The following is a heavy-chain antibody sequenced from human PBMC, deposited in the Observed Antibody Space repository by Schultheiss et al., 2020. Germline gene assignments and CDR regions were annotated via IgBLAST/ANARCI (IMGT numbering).Heavy chain of an antibody. Sequence: SQTLSLTCAVYGGSFSGYYWNWIRQPPGKGLEWIGEINHSGSTNYNPSLNPSLKSRVTISVDPSDHQFSLKLSSVTAADTAVYYCAGRNRLWLNYWGQGTLVTVSS. CDR3: AGRNRLWLNY. V-gene: IGHV4-34*01. D-gene: IGHD5-18*01. J-gene: IGHJ4*02. CDR2: INHSGST. CDR1: GGSFSGYY.